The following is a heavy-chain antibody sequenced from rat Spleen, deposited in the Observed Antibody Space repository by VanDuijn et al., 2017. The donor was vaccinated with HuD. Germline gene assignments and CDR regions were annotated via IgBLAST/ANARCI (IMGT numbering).Heavy chain of an antibody. J-gene: IGHJ2*01. V-gene: IGHV5-31*01. CDR3: ARPTTGIPFNY. CDR1: GFTFSTYW. CDR2: MINIGDSI. D-gene: IGHD1-9*01. Sequence: EVQLVETGGGLVQPGRSLKLSCVASGFTFSTYWMTWIRQAPGKGLEWVASMINIGDSIYYPDSVKGRFTLSRDNAKSTLYLQVDSLRSEDTAIYYCARPTTGIPFNYWGQGVMVTVSS.